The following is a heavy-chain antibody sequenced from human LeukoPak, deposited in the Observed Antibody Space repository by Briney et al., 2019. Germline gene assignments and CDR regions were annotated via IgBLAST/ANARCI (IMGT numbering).Heavy chain of an antibody. CDR1: GFVFRNYF. V-gene: IGHV3-7*01. D-gene: IGHD3-3*01. CDR3: ATDRGWRTSGYYLYYFEY. Sequence: GGSLRLSCAASGFVFRNYFMSWVRQAPGKGLEWVASIKNDGSERYYVDSVRGRYTISRDNTKNSLFLQMSSLRAEDTAVYYCATDRGWRTSGYYLYYFEYWGQGTLVTFSS. CDR2: IKNDGSER. J-gene: IGHJ4*02.